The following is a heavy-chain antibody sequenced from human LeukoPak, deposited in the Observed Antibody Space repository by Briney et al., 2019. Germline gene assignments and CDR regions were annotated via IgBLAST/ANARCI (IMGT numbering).Heavy chain of an antibody. D-gene: IGHD1-7*01. CDR3: ARARTTLGY. CDR1: GYSISSGYY. V-gene: IGHV4-38-2*01. CDR2: IHHSGST. J-gene: IGHJ4*02. Sequence: SETLSLTCAVSGYSISSGYYWGWIRQPPGKGLEWIGTIHHSGSTYYNPSLKSRVTILVDTSNNQFSLKLSSVTAADTAVYYCARARTTLGYWGQGTLVTVSS.